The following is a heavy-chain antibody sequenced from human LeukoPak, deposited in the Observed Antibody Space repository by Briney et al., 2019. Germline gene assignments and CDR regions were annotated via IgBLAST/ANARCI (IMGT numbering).Heavy chain of an antibody. CDR1: GFTFSSYA. V-gene: IGHV3-64*04. CDR3: AKAESAPRPTVATGPIDY. D-gene: IGHD4-17*01. CDR2: ISSNGGST. Sequence: GGSLRLSCSASGFTFSSYAMHWVRQAPGKGLEYVSAISSNGGSTYYADSVKGRFTISRDNSKNTLYLQMNSLRAEDTAVYYCAKAESAPRPTVATGPIDYWGQGTLVTVSS. J-gene: IGHJ4*02.